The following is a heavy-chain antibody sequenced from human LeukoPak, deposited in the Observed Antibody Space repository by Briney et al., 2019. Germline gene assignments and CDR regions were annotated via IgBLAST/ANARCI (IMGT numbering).Heavy chain of an antibody. J-gene: IGHJ4*02. Sequence: GGSLRLSCVASGLNFNSRWMDWVRQAPGKGLEWVAVIWYDGSNKYYADSVKGRFTISRDNSKNTLYLQMNSLRAEDTAVYYCARDTSAWRVGALDYWGQGTLVTVSS. D-gene: IGHD1-26*01. CDR2: IWYDGSNK. CDR3: ARDTSAWRVGALDY. V-gene: IGHV3-33*08. CDR1: GLNFNSRW.